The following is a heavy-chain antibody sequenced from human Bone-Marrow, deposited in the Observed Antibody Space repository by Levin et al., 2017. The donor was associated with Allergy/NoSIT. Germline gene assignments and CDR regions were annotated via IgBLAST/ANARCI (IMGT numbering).Heavy chain of an antibody. J-gene: IGHJ6*02. CDR2: IYYNGNT. D-gene: IGHD3-3*02. Sequence: SETLSLTCTIFGASISNGDYYWSWIRQSPGQGLEWLGYIYYNGNTDYKASLESRLTISLDMSKNQFSLSLSSVTAADTAVYFCARAWSISNYYYYHGMDVWGQGTAVTVSS. V-gene: IGHV4-30-4*01. CDR3: ARAWSISNYYYYHGMDV. CDR1: GASISNGDYY.